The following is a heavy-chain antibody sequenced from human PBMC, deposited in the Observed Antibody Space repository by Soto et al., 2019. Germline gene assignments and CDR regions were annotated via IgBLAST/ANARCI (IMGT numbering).Heavy chain of an antibody. D-gene: IGHD2-2*03. CDR1: VVTGNLYG. Sequence: GSLRLSCPASVVTGNLYGMHWVRHGPGKGLAWVAVISLDGSNKVYGDSVKGRFTISRDNSKNILYLQMNSLTAEDTAVYFCAKEAPHFPGYCSDNSCSFDYWGQGPLVTVS. J-gene: IGHJ4*02. V-gene: IGHV3-30*18. CDR2: ISLDGSNK. CDR3: AKEAPHFPGYCSDNSCSFDY.